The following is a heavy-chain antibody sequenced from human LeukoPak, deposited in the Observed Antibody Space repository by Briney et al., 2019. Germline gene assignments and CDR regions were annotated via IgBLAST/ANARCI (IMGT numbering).Heavy chain of an antibody. CDR2: ISSGSSFM. CDR3: ARDYYDSSGSSWFDP. D-gene: IGHD3-22*01. Sequence: GGSLRLSCAASGFTFSSYAMHWVRQAPGKGLEWVSSISSGSSFMYYADSVKGRFTISRDNAKNSLYLQMNSLRAKDTALYYCARDYYDSSGSSWFDPWGQGTLVTVSS. CDR1: GFTFSSYA. V-gene: IGHV3-21*01. J-gene: IGHJ5*02.